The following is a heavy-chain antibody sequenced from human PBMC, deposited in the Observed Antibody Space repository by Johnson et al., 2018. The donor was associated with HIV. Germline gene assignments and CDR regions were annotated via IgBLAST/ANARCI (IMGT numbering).Heavy chain of an antibody. D-gene: IGHD3-22*01. CDR3: AREKLDSSGYYDAFDI. V-gene: IGHV3-9*01. Sequence: VQLVESGGGLVQPGRSLRLSCAASGFTFDDYAMHWVRQAPGKGLEWVSGVSWNSGSLGYADSVKGRFTISRDSAKNSLYLQMNSLRAEDTAVYYCAREKLDSSGYYDAFDIWGQGTMVTVSS. CDR1: GFTFDDYA. CDR2: VSWNSGSL. J-gene: IGHJ3*02.